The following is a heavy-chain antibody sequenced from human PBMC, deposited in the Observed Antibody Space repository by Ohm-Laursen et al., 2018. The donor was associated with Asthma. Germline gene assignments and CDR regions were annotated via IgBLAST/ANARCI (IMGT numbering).Heavy chain of an antibody. V-gene: IGHV4/OR15-8*01. D-gene: IGHD6-19*01. CDR1: GGSINNYW. J-gene: IGHJ5*02. CDR3: ARSTGWYRLDL. CDR2: ISHSGAA. Sequence: TLSLTCVLSGGSINNYWWSWVRQPPGKGLEWIGEISHSGAASFNPSLTSRVTISLDKSKTHFSLELTSVTAADTAVYYCARSTGWYRLDLWGQGTLVTVSS.